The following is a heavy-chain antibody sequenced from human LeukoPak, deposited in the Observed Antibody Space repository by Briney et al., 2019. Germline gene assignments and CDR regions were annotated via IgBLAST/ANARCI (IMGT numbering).Heavy chain of an antibody. CDR2: INHSGST. D-gene: IGHD6-19*01. Sequence: SETLSLTCAVYGGSFSGYYWSWIRQPPGKGLEWIGEINHSGSTNYNPSLKSRVTISVDTSKNQFSLKLRSVTAADTAVYYCARGPWAGTFRYFQHWGQGTLVTVSS. J-gene: IGHJ1*01. CDR1: GGSFSGYY. V-gene: IGHV4-34*01. CDR3: ARGPWAGTFRYFQH.